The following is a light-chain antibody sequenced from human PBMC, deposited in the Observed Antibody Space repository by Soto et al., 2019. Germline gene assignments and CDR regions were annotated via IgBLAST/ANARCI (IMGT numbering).Light chain of an antibody. J-gene: IGKJ1*01. Sequence: DIRMTQSPSTLSASVGARVPITCRASQGISGWLAWYQQKPGKAPKLLIYDASSLESGVPSRFSGSGSGTEFTLTISSLRPDDFATYYCQQYNSYWTFGQGTKVDI. CDR1: QGISGW. CDR2: DAS. CDR3: QQYNSYWT. V-gene: IGKV1-5*01.